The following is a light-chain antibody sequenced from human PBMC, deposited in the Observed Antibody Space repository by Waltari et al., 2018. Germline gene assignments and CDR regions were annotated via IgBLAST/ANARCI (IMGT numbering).Light chain of an antibody. V-gene: IGLV3-1*01. CDR1: NLGEKF. CDR2: QDF. CDR3: QSWVGKVV. Sequence: YDLTQPPSVSVSPGQTATITCHGANLGEKFVSWYQQRPGQSPFLVIYQDFKRPSGIPERFSGSNSGNTATLTISGAQAMDEADFYCQSWVGKVVFGGGTKLTV. J-gene: IGLJ2*01.